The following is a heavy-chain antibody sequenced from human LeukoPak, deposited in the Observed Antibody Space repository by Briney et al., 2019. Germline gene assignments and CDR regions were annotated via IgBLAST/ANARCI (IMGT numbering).Heavy chain of an antibody. D-gene: IGHD2-2*01. J-gene: IGHJ4*02. CDR1: GFTFSSYA. CDR3: AKDLDLSGIVVVPAANDALADY. CDR2: ISGSGGST. Sequence: PGGSLRLSCAASGFTFSSYAMSWVRQAPGKGLEWVSAISGSGGSTYYADSVKGRFTISRDNSKNTLYLQMNSLRAEDTAVYYCAKDLDLSGIVVVPAANDALADYWGQGTLVTVSS. V-gene: IGHV3-23*01.